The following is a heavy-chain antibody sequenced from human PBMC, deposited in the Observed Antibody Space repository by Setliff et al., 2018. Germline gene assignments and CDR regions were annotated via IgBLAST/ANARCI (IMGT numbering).Heavy chain of an antibody. J-gene: IGHJ6*02. CDR2: ISYDGSNK. V-gene: IGHV3-30-3*01. Sequence: LRLSCAASGFTFSSYAMHWVRQAPGKGLEWVAVISYDGSNKYYADSVKGRFTISRDNSKNTLYLQMNSLRAEDTAVYYCARDGTDIVVVVAATRDYYYYGMDVWGQGTTVTVSS. CDR1: GFTFSSYA. CDR3: ARDGTDIVVVVAATRDYYYYGMDV. D-gene: IGHD2-15*01.